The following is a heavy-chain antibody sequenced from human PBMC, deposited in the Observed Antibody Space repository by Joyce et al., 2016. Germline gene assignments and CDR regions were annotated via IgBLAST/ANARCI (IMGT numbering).Heavy chain of an antibody. D-gene: IGHD2-8*01. CDR2: ITLTGNT. V-gene: IGHV4-39*01. J-gene: IGHJ4*02. CDR1: GGSISNDLYY. Sequence: QLQLQESGPCLVKPPETLSLTCTVSGGSISNDLYYWGFIRQAPGKALDCVGIITLTGNTYLNPSFRSRVTMSDDTAQNDFSLILRWMTAAETAVYYCARHRINADYFDFWGRGNLVTVSS. CDR3: ARHRINADYFDF.